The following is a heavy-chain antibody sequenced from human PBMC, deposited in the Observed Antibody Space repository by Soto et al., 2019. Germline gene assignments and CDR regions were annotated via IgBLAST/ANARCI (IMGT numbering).Heavy chain of an antibody. J-gene: IGHJ4*02. CDR1: GFTFGSYG. CDR2: IWYDGSNK. Sequence: QVQLVESGGGVVQPGRSLRRSCAASGFTFGSYGMHWVRQAPGKGLEWVAVIWYDGSNKYYADSVKGRFTISRDNSKNTLYLQMNSLRAEDTAVYYCARDQLYSSSWSDYWGQGTLVTVSS. V-gene: IGHV3-33*01. CDR3: ARDQLYSSSWSDY. D-gene: IGHD6-13*01.